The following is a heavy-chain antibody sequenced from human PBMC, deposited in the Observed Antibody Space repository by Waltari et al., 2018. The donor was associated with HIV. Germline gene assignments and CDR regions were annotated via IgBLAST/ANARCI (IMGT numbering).Heavy chain of an antibody. D-gene: IGHD5-18*01. Sequence: EVQLVESGGGLVQPGGSLRLSCAASGFTFSDHYMDWVRQAPGKGGDWGGRTKNKDNRYITQDAASVKGRFTISRDDSKNALYLQMNRLKTEDTAVYYCAREWSLDTAMVHWYFDLWGRGTLVTVSS. V-gene: IGHV3-72*01. CDR1: GFTFSDHY. J-gene: IGHJ2*01. CDR3: AREWSLDTAMVHWYFDL. CDR2: TKNKDNRYIT.